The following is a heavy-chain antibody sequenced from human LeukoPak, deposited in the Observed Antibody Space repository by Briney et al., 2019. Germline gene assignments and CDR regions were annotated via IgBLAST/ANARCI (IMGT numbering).Heavy chain of an antibody. CDR1: GYTFTSYY. CDR3: ATEGYYDSSGYYTDY. D-gene: IGHD3-22*01. V-gene: IGHV1-69*13. CDR2: IIPIFGTA. Sequence: SVKVSCKASGYTFTSYYMHWVRQAPGQGLEWMGGIIPIFGTANYAQKFQGRVTITADESTSTAYMELSSLRSEDTAVYYCATEGYYDSSGYYTDYWGQGTLVTVSS. J-gene: IGHJ4*02.